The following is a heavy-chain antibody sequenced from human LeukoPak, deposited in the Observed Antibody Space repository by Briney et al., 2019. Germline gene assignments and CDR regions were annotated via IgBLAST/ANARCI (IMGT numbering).Heavy chain of an antibody. CDR2: ITSSNNHI. Sequence: GGSLRLSCAASGFTFSSYAMHWVRQAPGKGLEWVSSITSSNNHIYYADSVKGRFTISRDNAKNSLYLQMNSLRGEETSVYYCVTTWGAHYWYFDLWGRGALVTVSS. D-gene: IGHD1-26*01. CDR1: GFTFSSYA. CDR3: VTTWGAHYWYFDL. J-gene: IGHJ2*01. V-gene: IGHV3-21*01.